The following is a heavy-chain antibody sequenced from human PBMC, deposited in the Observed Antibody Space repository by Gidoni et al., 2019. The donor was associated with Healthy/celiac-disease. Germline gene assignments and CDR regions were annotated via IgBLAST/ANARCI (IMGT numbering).Heavy chain of an antibody. CDR2: IWYDGSNK. J-gene: IGHJ3*02. CDR3: ARDGLRVWAQYDAFDI. D-gene: IGHD5-18*01. Sequence: QVQLVESGGGVVQPGRSLRLSCAASGLTFSSSGMHWVRQAPGKRLEWVAVIWYDGSNKYYADSVKGRFTITRDNSKNTLYLQMNSLRAEDTAVYYCARDGLRVWAQYDAFDIWGQGTMVTVSS. V-gene: IGHV3-33*01. CDR1: GLTFSSSG.